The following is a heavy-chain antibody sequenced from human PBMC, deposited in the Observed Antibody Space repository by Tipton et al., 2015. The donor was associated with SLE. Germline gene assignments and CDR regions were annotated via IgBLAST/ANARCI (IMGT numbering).Heavy chain of an antibody. D-gene: IGHD3-10*01. CDR2: IYSKGST. CDR3: ARRGVAAMDV. J-gene: IGHJ6*02. CDR1: GYSISSGYY. V-gene: IGHV4-38-2*01. Sequence: TLSLTCAVSGYSISSGYYWGWIRQPAGKGLEWIGRIYSKGSTNSNPSLKSRVTISADTSKNQFSLKLSSVTVADTAVYYCARRGVAAMDVWGQGTTVTVSS.